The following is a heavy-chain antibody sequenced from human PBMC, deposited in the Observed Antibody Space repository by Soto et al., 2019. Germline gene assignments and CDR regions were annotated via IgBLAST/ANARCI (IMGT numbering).Heavy chain of an antibody. J-gene: IGHJ4*02. CDR2: IFHTGSA. Sequence: PSETLSLTCTVSGDSVSSGGYYWTWIRQRPGKGLEWIGYIFHTGSAYYSPSLKTRLSLSIDTSRGQFSLRLTSVTAADTAVYYCARHPQTSEFDYWGQGTLVTVSS. CDR3: ARHPQTSEFDY. CDR1: GDSVSSGGYY. V-gene: IGHV4-31*03.